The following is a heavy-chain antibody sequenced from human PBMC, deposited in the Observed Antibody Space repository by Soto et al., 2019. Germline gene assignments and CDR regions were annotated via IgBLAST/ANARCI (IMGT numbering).Heavy chain of an antibody. CDR2: IGTAGDT. J-gene: IGHJ4*02. V-gene: IGHV3-13*01. CDR3: ARAPLVRGVTTGIDY. Sequence: GGSLRLSCAASGFTFSSYDMHWVRQATGKGLEWVSAIGTAGDTYYPGSVKGRFTISRENAKNSLYLQMNSLRAEDTAVYYCARAPLVRGVTTGIDYWGQGTLVTVSS. CDR1: GFTFSSYD. D-gene: IGHD3-10*01.